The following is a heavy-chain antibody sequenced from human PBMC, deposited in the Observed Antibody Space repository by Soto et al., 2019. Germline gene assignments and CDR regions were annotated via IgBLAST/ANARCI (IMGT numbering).Heavy chain of an antibody. J-gene: IGHJ3*02. CDR3: ARVLQIAARYMVAFDI. D-gene: IGHD6-6*01. CDR2: ISAYNGNT. CDR1: GYTFTSYG. V-gene: IGHV1-18*01. Sequence: ASVKVSCKASGYTFTSYGISWVRQAPGQGLEWMGWISAYNGNTNYAQKLQGRGTMTTDTSTSTAYMELRSLRSDDTAVYYCARVLQIAARYMVAFDIWGQGTMVTVSS.